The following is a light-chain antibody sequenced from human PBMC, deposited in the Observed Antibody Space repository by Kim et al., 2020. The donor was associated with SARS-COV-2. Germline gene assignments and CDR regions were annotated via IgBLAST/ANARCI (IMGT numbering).Light chain of an antibody. Sequence: VGDRVTISCRASHSIKDFFAWYQQKPGKAPKLLIYRASTLQSGVPSRFSGSGSGTEFTLTISSLQPDDSATYYCQQYNSYSQTWTFGQGTKVDIK. V-gene: IGKV1-5*03. CDR2: RAS. CDR3: QQYNSYSQTWT. CDR1: HSIKDF. J-gene: IGKJ1*01.